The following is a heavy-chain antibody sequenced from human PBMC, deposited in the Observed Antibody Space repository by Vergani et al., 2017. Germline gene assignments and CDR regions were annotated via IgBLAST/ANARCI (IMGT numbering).Heavy chain of an antibody. J-gene: IGHJ4*02. CDR1: GGTFSSYT. V-gene: IGHV1-69*02. CDR2: IIPILGIA. Sequence: QVQLVQSGAEVKKPGSSVKVSCKASGGTFSSYTISWVRQAPGQGREWMGRIIPILGIANYAQKFQGRVTITADKSTSTAYMELSSLRSEDTAVYYCARSPNAKTYYFDYWGQGTLVTVSS. CDR3: ARSPNAKTYYFDY.